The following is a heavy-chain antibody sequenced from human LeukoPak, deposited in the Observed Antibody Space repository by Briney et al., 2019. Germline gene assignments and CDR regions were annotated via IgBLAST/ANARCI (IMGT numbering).Heavy chain of an antibody. J-gene: IGHJ6*03. CDR2: IFYNRNT. CDR3: ARGGYYYLDV. CDR1: DGSMSPYH. V-gene: IGHV4-59*01. Sequence: SETLSLTCTVSDGSMSPYHWSWIRQSPGKGLEWIAYIFYNRNTKYNPSLGSRVTISIDTSRNQFSLNLNSVTAADTAVYYCARGGYYYLDVWGKGTTVTVSS.